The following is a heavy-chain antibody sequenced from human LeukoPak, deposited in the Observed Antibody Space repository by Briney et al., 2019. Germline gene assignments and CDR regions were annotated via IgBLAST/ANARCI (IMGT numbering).Heavy chain of an antibody. Sequence: ASVKVSCKVSGYTLTELSMHWVRQAPGKGLEWMGGFDPEDGETIYAQKFQGRVTMTEDTSTDTAYMELSSLRSEDTAVYYCATDWSMIFGVADRDDAFDIWGQGTMVTVSS. J-gene: IGHJ3*02. D-gene: IGHD3/OR15-3a*01. CDR1: GYTLTELS. CDR3: ATDWSMIFGVADRDDAFDI. V-gene: IGHV1-24*01. CDR2: FDPEDGET.